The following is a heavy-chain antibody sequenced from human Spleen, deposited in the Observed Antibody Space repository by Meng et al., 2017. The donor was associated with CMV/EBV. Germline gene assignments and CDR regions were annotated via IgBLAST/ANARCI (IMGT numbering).Heavy chain of an antibody. V-gene: IGHV4-59*01. D-gene: IGHD2-15*01. J-gene: IGHJ6*02. CDR2: ISSSGAT. CDR3: ARDRAAVGFHYYTMDA. Sequence: SETLSLTCSVFGHPITTYYWSWVRQPPGKGLEWIGYISSSGATNYNPSLKSRLTISMDTSKSQFSLELRSVTAADTAIYYCARDRAAVGFHYYTMDAWGQGTTVTVS. CDR1: GHPITTYY.